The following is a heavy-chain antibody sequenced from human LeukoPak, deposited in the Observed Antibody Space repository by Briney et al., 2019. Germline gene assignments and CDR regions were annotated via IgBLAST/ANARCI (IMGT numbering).Heavy chain of an antibody. Sequence: SETLSLTCTVSGGSISSYYWSWIRQPAGKGLEWIGRIYTSGSTNYNPSLKGRVTMSVDTSKNQFSLKLSSVTAADTAVYYCARDPNYDSSGYSLYWYFDLWGRGTLVTVSS. CDR1: GGSISSYY. CDR3: ARDPNYDSSGYSLYWYFDL. V-gene: IGHV4-4*07. D-gene: IGHD3-22*01. CDR2: IYTSGST. J-gene: IGHJ2*01.